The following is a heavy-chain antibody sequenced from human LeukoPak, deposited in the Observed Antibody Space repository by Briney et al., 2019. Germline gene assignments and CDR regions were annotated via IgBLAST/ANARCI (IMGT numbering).Heavy chain of an antibody. V-gene: IGHV4-59*01. CDR3: ARGPYYYDSSGYPGFDY. D-gene: IGHD3-22*01. J-gene: IGHJ4*02. CDR2: IYYSGST. Sequence: PSETLSLTCTVSGDSISSYYWNWIRQPPGKGLEWIGYIYYSGSTNYNPSLKSRVTISVDTSKNQFSLKLSSVTAADTAVYYCARGPYYYDSSGYPGFDYWGQGTLVTVSS. CDR1: GDSISSYY.